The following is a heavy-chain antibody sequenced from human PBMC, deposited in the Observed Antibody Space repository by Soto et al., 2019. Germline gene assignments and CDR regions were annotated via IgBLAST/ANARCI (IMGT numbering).Heavy chain of an antibody. V-gene: IGHV4-59*01. D-gene: IGHD6-13*01. Sequence: QVQLQESGPGLVKPSETLSLTCTVSGGSISSYYWSWIRQPPGKGLEWIGYIYYSGSTNYNPSLKSRVTISVEPSKNQFSLKLSSVTAADTAVYYCARVPRIAAAGRLYYFDYWGQGTLVTVSS. CDR3: ARVPRIAAAGRLYYFDY. CDR2: IYYSGST. J-gene: IGHJ4*02. CDR1: GGSISSYY.